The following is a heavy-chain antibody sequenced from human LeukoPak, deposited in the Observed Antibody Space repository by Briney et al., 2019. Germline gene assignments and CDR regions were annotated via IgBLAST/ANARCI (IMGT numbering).Heavy chain of an antibody. J-gene: IGHJ4*02. CDR3: ARTVGTHRFDY. CDR2: IYYNGNT. V-gene: IGHV4-39*01. CDR1: GGSISSSDYY. D-gene: IGHD4-23*01. Sequence: SETLSLTCTVSGGSISSSDYYWGWIRQPPGERLEWIGPIYYNGNTYYNPSLQSRVIISVDTSKNQFSLKLTSVTAPDTAVYYCARTVGTHRFDYWGQGILVTVSS.